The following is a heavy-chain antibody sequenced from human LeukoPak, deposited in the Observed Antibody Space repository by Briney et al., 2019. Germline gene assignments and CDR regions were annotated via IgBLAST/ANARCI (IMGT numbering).Heavy chain of an antibody. D-gene: IGHD3-9*01. Sequence: ASVKLSCKASGYTFTSYGISWVRQAPGQGLEWMGWISAYNSNTNYAQTLKGRVTMTTDTSTSTAYMELSSLRSDDTAVYYCARLRYFDWLLYDAFDIWGQGTMVTVSS. V-gene: IGHV1-18*01. CDR3: ARLRYFDWLLYDAFDI. CDR2: ISAYNSNT. CDR1: GYTFTSYG. J-gene: IGHJ3*02.